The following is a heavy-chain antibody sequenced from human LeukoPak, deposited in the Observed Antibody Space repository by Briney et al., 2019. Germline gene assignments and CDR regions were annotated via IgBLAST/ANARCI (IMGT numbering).Heavy chain of an antibody. CDR3: AKDLPAIGY. Sequence: PGGSLRLSCAASGFTFSNAWMSWVRQAPGKGLEWVSAISGSGGSTYYADSVKGRFTISRDNSRNTLYLQMNSLRAEDTAVYYCAKDLPAIGYWGQGTLVTVSS. D-gene: IGHD2-2*02. V-gene: IGHV3-23*01. CDR2: ISGSGGST. J-gene: IGHJ4*02. CDR1: GFTFSNAW.